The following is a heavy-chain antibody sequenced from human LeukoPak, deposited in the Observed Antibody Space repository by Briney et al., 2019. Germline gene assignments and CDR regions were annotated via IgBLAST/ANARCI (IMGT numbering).Heavy chain of an antibody. D-gene: IGHD6-19*01. CDR2: INPNSGGT. V-gene: IGHV1-2*02. CDR1: GYTFTGYY. Sequence: ASVKVSCKASGYTFTGYYMHWVRQAPGQGLEWMGWINPNSGGTNCAQRFQGRVTMTRDTSINTAYMELTRLRYDDTALYYCAREGIEVEPADDAFAFWGQGAVVTVSS. J-gene: IGHJ3*01. CDR3: AREGIEVEPADDAFAF.